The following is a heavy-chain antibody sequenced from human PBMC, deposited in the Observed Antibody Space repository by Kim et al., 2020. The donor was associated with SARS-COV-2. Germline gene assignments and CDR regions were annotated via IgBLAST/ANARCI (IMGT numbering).Heavy chain of an antibody. CDR1: GGSISSGGYY. CDR3: AREGVAAAGTESLVYYFDY. D-gene: IGHD6-13*01. J-gene: IGHJ4*02. V-gene: IGHV4-31*03. CDR2: IYYSGST. Sequence: SETLSLTCTVSGGSISSGGYYWSWIRQHPGKGLEWIGYIYYSGSTYYNPSLKSRVTISVDTSKNQFSLKLSSVTAADTAVYYCAREGVAAAGTESLVYYFDYWGQGTLVTVSS.